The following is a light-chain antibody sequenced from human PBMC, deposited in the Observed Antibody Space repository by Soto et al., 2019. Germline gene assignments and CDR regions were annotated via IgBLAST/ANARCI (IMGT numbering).Light chain of an antibody. CDR2: DVN. Sequence: QSALTQPASVSGSPGQSITLSCTGTSSDIGGYDYVSWYQRHPGKAPKLIIYDVNNRPSGVSNRFSGSKSGNTASLTISGLLAEDEADYYCTSYASGSSPVVFGGGTKLTVL. CDR1: SSDIGGYDY. J-gene: IGLJ2*01. V-gene: IGLV2-14*01. CDR3: TSYASGSSPVV.